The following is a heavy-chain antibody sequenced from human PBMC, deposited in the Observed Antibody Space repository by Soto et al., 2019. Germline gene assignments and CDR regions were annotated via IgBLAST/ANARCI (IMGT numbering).Heavy chain of an antibody. Sequence: QVQLVQSGAEVKKPGSSVKVSCKASGGTFSSYAINWVRQAPGQGLEWMGGIIPIFGTADYAQKLQGRVTSTADQSTSPAYMELSSLRSEDTAVYYCAQCLLGVNYYYGMDVWGQGTTVTVSS. J-gene: IGHJ6*02. D-gene: IGHD3-16*01. CDR1: GGTFSSYA. V-gene: IGHV1-69*12. CDR3: AQCLLGVNYYYGMDV. CDR2: IIPIFGTA.